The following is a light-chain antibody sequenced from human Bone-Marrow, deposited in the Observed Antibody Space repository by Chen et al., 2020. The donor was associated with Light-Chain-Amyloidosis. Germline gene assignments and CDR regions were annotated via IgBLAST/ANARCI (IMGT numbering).Light chain of an antibody. CDR1: DLPTKY. V-gene: IGLV3-25*03. CDR2: RDT. Sequence: SYELTQPPSVSVSPGQTARITCSGDDLPTKYAYWYQQKPGQAPVLVIHRDTERPSGISDRFSGSSSGTTATLTISGVKAEDEADYHCQSADSSGTYEVIFGGGTKLTVL. CDR3: QSADSSGTYEVI. J-gene: IGLJ2*01.